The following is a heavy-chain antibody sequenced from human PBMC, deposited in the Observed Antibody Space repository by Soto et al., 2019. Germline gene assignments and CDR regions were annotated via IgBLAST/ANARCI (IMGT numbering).Heavy chain of an antibody. D-gene: IGHD6-19*01. J-gene: IGHJ6*02. V-gene: IGHV4-38-2*01. CDR3: ARIYHSHSGPPV. CDR1: GYFIRSGYY. CDR2: IHHSGST. Sequence: PDTLSLTCAVSGYFIRSGYYWGWIRQPPGKGPEWIAKIHHSGSTDYNPSFSGRVTMSVDTSKNQFSLELRSVTATDTAVYYCARIYHSHSGPPVWGQGTAVTVSS.